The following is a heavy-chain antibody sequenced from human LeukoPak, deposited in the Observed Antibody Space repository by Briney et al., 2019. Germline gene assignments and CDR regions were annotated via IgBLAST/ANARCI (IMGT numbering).Heavy chain of an antibody. CDR1: GFTFSSYG. Sequence: GGSLRLSCAASGFTFSSYGMSWVRQAPGKGLEWVSDISGSGVSTHYADAVKGRFTISRDNSKNTLYLQMNSLRAADTAVYYCAKERYGGNSCLDYWGQGTLVTVSS. CDR2: ISGSGVST. J-gene: IGHJ4*02. D-gene: IGHD4-23*01. V-gene: IGHV3-23*01. CDR3: AKERYGGNSCLDY.